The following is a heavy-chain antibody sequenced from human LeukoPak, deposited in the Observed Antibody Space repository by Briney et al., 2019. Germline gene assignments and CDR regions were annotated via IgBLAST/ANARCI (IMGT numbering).Heavy chain of an antibody. CDR3: ARGRDSDYAFDY. J-gene: IGHJ4*02. V-gene: IGHV3-21*01. Sequence: NPGGSLRLSCAASGFTFSSYTINCVRQAPGKGLEWVSSISSGSTNIYYADSVKGRFTISRDNAKNSLYLQMNSLRDEDTAVYYCARGRDSDYAFDYWGQGTLVAVSS. CDR1: GFTFSSYT. CDR2: ISSGSTNI. D-gene: IGHD4-17*01.